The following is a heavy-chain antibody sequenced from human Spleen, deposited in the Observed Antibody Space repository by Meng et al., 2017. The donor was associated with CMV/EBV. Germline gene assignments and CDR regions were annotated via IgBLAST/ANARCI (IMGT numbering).Heavy chain of an antibody. Sequence: ASVKLSCKASGYTFTSYGISWVRQAPGQGLEWMGWISAYNGNTNYAQKLRGRVTMTTDTSTSTAYMKLRSLRSDDTAVYYCAREVVVPAAKGWAYYYYGMDVWGQGTTVTVSS. CDR1: GYTFTSYG. CDR2: ISAYNGNT. D-gene: IGHD2-2*01. J-gene: IGHJ6*02. CDR3: AREVVVPAAKGWAYYYYGMDV. V-gene: IGHV1-18*01.